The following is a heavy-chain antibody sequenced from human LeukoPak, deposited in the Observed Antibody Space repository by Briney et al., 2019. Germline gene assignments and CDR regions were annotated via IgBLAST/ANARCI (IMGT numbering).Heavy chain of an antibody. CDR3: ARAIFSSGWYNWFDP. J-gene: IGHJ5*02. CDR2: IWYDGSNK. CDR1: GFTFSSYA. D-gene: IGHD6-19*01. Sequence: PGGSLRLSCAASGFTFSSYAMNWVRQAPGKGLERVAVIWYDGSNKYYADSVKGRFTISRDNSKNTLYLQMNSLRAEDTAVYYCARAIFSSGWYNWFDPWGQGTLVTVSS. V-gene: IGHV3-33*08.